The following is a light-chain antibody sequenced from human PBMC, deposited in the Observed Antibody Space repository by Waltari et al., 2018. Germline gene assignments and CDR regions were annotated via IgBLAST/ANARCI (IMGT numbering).Light chain of an antibody. CDR2: GAS. CDR3: QHYNNWPRT. V-gene: IGKV3-15*01. CDR1: QSVTSN. Sequence: ETVMTQSPATLSVSPGESATLSCRASQSVTSNLAWYQQKPGQAPRLLIYGASTRATGIPGRFGGGVAATKFALTISSLQSEAFAVSYCQHYNNWPRTFGQGTKVESK. J-gene: IGKJ1*01.